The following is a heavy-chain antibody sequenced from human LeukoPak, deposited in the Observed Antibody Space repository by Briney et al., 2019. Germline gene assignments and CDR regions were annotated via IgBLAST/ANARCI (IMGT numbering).Heavy chain of an antibody. CDR2: ISSSSSYI. CDR3: LDYGLR. CDR1: GFTFSSYS. Sequence: GGSLRLSCAASGFTFSSYSMTWVRQAPGKGLEWASSISSSSSYIYYADSVKGRFTISRDNAKNTLYLQMDSLRAEDTALYYCLDYGLRWGQGTLVTVSS. D-gene: IGHD4-17*01. J-gene: IGHJ4*02. V-gene: IGHV3-21*03.